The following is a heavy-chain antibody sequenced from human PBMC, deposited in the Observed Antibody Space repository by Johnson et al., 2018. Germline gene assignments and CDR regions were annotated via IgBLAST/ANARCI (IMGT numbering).Heavy chain of an antibody. D-gene: IGHD3-16*01. CDR1: GFTFGDYA. V-gene: IGHV3-23*04. CDR2: ISGSGGST. J-gene: IGHJ1*01. CDR3: AKETGYDYVLGH. Sequence: VQLVQSGGGLVQPGRSLRLSCRASGFTFGDYAMSWFRQAPGKGLEWVSAISGSGGSTYYADSMKDRFTISRDNSKNTLYLQMNSLRAEDTAVYYCAKETGYDYVLGHWGQGTLVTVSS.